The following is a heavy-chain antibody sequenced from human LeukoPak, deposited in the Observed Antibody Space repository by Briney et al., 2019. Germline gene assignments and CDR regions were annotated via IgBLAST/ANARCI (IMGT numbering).Heavy chain of an antibody. Sequence: SVKVSCKASGGTFSSYAISWVRQAPGQGLEWMGRIIPILGIANYAQKFQGRVTITADKSTSTAYMELSSLRSEDTAVYYCASHLPSLDGVYSYGSPFDYWGQGTLVTVSS. CDR3: ASHLPSLDGVYSYGSPFDY. CDR2: IIPILGIA. V-gene: IGHV1-69*04. J-gene: IGHJ4*02. CDR1: GGTFSSYA. D-gene: IGHD5-18*01.